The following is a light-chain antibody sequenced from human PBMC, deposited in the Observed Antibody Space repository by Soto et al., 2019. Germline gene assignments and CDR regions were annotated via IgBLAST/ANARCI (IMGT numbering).Light chain of an antibody. CDR2: ENN. J-gene: IGLJ1*01. CDR1: SSNIGAGYE. Sequence: QYVLTQPPSVSEAPGQRVTISCTGSSSNIGAGYEAHWYQQVPGTAPKLLIYENNNRPSGVPDRFSGSKSGTSASLAITGLKAEDEAEYYCQSYDSSLSGYVFGTGTKLTVL. CDR3: QSYDSSLSGYV. V-gene: IGLV1-40*01.